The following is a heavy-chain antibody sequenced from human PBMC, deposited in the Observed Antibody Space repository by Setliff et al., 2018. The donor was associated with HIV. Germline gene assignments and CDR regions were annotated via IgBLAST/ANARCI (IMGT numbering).Heavy chain of an antibody. CDR3: ARDKGIREAASLDY. D-gene: IGHD6-13*01. CDR1: GGTFSDFR. V-gene: IGHV1-69*10. CDR2: TTPFVGIT. Sequence: SVKVSCKASGGTFSDFRITWVRQAPGQGLEWMGGTTPFVGITNYAQKFQGRVTISADESTATAYIELSSLTSQDTAVYYCARDKGIREAASLDYWGQGSLVTV. J-gene: IGHJ4*02.